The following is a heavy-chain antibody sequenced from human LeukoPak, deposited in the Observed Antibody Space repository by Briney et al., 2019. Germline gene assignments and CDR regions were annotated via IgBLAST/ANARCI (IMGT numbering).Heavy chain of an antibody. CDR3: AKIFHTDGYYLGEHLFDA. Sequence: GGSLRLSCAASGFTFNNYAMSWVRQAPGKGPEWLSAISGSGGSTTDADSVRGRFTTSRDNSKSTLYLQMNSLRAEDTAIYYCAKIFHTDGYYLGEHLFDAWGQGTLVTVSS. V-gene: IGHV3-23*01. J-gene: IGHJ5*02. D-gene: IGHD3-22*01. CDR1: GFTFNNYA. CDR2: ISGSGGST.